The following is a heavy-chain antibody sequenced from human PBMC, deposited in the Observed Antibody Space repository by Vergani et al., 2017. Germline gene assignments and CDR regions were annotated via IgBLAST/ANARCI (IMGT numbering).Heavy chain of an antibody. CDR1: GDSISSGVYY. J-gene: IGHJ6*03. D-gene: IGHD3-16*02. CDR3: ARASLRALVGYYYYMDV. CDR2: IYSTGST. V-gene: IGHV4-31*03. Sequence: QVQLQESGPGLVKPSQTLSLTCSVSGDSISSGVYYWNWIRQHPGKGLEWIGYIYSTGSTHHNPSLGRRINMSVDTSKNQFSLWVNSVTAADTAVYFCARASLRALVGYYYYMDVWGKGKTVVVSS.